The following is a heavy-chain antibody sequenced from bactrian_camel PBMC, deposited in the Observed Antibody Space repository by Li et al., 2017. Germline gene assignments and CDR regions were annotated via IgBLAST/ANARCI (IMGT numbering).Heavy chain of an antibody. CDR1: GFTSNNCG. J-gene: IGHJ4*01. CDR2: ITSAGIT. V-gene: IGHV3S53*01. D-gene: IGHD1*01. Sequence: HVQLVESGGGSVQAGGSLRLSCTAPGFTSNNCGMHWYRQAAGKQREWVSTITSAGITTYAASVKGRFTISKDKVKDTVYLQMDNLKPEDTGMYYCAADFFGFGAEVHCGTWYNGFRHWGQGTQVTVS. CDR3: AADFFGFGAEVHCGTWYNGFRH.